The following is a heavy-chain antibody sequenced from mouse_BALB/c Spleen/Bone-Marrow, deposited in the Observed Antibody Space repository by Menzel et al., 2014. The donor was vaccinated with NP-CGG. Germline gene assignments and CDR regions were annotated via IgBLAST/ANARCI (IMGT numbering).Heavy chain of an antibody. Sequence: EVKLVESGGGLVKPGGSLKLSCAASGFTFSDYYMYWVRQTPEKRLEWVATISGGGSYTYYPDSVKGRFTISRDNAKNNLFLQLSSLKSEDTAMYYCAREVSMDYWGQGTSVTVSS. CDR2: ISGGGSYT. CDR1: GFTFSDYY. J-gene: IGHJ4*01. CDR3: AREVSMDY. V-gene: IGHV5-4*02.